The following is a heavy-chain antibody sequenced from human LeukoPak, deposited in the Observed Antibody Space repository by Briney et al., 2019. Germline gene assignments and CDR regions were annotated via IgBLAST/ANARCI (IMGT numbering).Heavy chain of an antibody. Sequence: ASVKVSCKASGYTFTSYGISWVRQAPGQGLEWMGWISAYNGNTNYAQKLQGRVTMATDTSTSTAYMELRSLRSDDTAVYYCAGPYETDTATVTYAFDIWGQGTMVTVSS. J-gene: IGHJ3*02. CDR3: AGPYETDTATVTYAFDI. D-gene: IGHD5-18*01. CDR1: GYTFTSYG. CDR2: ISAYNGNT. V-gene: IGHV1-18*01.